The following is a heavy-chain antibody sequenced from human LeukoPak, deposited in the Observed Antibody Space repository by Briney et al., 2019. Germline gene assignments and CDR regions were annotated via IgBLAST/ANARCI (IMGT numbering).Heavy chain of an antibody. V-gene: IGHV4-34*01. CDR1: GGSFSGYF. D-gene: IGHD3-16*01. CDR3: ARGLGGPRLRY. Sequence: SETLTLTCAAYGGSFSGYFCSWIRQSPGKDLEWIGEVSQSGDTYYNPSLTSRVTMSADTSKNQSSLPENTVTAADTAVYYCARGLGGPRLRYWGQGTLVTVSS. CDR2: VSQSGDT. J-gene: IGHJ4*02.